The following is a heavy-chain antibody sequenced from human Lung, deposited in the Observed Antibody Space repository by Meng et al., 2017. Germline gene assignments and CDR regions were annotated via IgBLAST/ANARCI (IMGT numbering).Heavy chain of an antibody. D-gene: IGHD1-26*01. CDR3: ARDSGSYFDY. V-gene: IGHV3-74*01. CDR1: GFTFSSYW. Sequence: EVQLVESGGGLVQPGGSLRLSCAAAGFTFSSYWMNWVRQAPGKGLVWASRINSDGSSTSYADSVKGRFTISRDNAKNTLYLQMNSLRAEDTAVYYCARDSGSYFDYWGQGILVTVSS. CDR2: INSDGSST. J-gene: IGHJ4*02.